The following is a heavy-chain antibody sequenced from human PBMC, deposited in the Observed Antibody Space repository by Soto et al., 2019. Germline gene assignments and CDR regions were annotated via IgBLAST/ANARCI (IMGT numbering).Heavy chain of an antibody. J-gene: IGHJ5*02. D-gene: IGHD5-18*01. V-gene: IGHV4-39*01. CDR2: IYYSGST. Sequence: SETLSLTCTVSGGSISSSSYYWGWIRQPPGKGLEWIGSIYYSGSTYYNPSLKSRVTISVDTSKNQFSLKLSSVTAADTAVYYCARLVWSYGTWFDPWGQGTLVTVSS. CDR3: ARLVWSYGTWFDP. CDR1: GGSISSSSYY.